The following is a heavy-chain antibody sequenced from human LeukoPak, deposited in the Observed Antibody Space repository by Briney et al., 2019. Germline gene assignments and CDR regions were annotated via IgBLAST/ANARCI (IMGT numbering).Heavy chain of an antibody. D-gene: IGHD3-9*01. V-gene: IGHV1-46*01. CDR1: GYSFTNYY. Sequence: GASVKVSCKASGYSFTNYYIHWVRQAPGLGLEWMGVINPSGGSTTSAQKFQGRVTITRDTSTSTVYMELSSLRSQDTAVYYCARVKGSYFDWLLGYFGYWGQGTLVTVSS. J-gene: IGHJ4*02. CDR3: ARVKGSYFDWLLGYFGY. CDR2: INPSGGST.